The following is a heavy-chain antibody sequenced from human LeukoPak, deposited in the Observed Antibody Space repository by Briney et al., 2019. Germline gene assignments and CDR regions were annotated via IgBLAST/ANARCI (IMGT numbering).Heavy chain of an antibody. CDR2: IYPGDSDT. D-gene: IGHD3-10*01. CDR3: ARLKKPDGSGSYSQY. Sequence: GESLKISCKGSGYRFTSYWIGWVRQMPGKGLEWMGIIYPGDSDTRYSPSFQGQVTISADKSISTAYLQWSSLKASDTAMYYCARLKKPDGSGSYSQYWGQGTLVTVSS. CDR1: GYRFTSYW. V-gene: IGHV5-51*01. J-gene: IGHJ4*02.